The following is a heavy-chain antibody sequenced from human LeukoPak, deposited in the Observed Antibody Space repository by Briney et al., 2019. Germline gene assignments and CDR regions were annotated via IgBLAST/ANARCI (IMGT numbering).Heavy chain of an antibody. Sequence: GGSLRLSCAASGFTFSSYWMHWVRQAPGKGLVWVSRINTDGSSTSYADSVKGRFTISRDNAKNSLYRQMNSLRVEDTAVYYCARGWLAIDDWGQGTLVTVSS. V-gene: IGHV3-74*01. CDR2: INTDGSST. D-gene: IGHD5-12*01. CDR1: GFTFSSYW. CDR3: ARGWLAIDD. J-gene: IGHJ4*02.